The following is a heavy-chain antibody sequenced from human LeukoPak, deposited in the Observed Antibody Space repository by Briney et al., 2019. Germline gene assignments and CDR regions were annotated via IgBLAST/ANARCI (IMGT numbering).Heavy chain of an antibody. CDR3: ARTVVVAATPLIYYSYGMDV. D-gene: IGHD2-15*01. V-gene: IGHV4-4*02. CDR2: IYHSGST. J-gene: IGHJ6*02. Sequence: SETLSLTCAVSGGSISSSNWWSWVRQPPGKGLEWIGEIYHSGSTNYNPSLKSRVTISVDKSKNQFSLKLSSVTAADTAVYYCARTVVVAATPLIYYSYGMDVWGQGTTVPVSS. CDR1: GGSISSSNW.